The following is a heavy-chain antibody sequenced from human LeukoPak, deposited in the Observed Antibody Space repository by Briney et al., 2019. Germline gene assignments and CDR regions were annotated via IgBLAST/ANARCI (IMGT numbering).Heavy chain of an antibody. D-gene: IGHD3-16*01. CDR3: AKDRKGGFFDP. CDR1: GFTFSSYA. V-gene: IGHV3-23*01. J-gene: IGHJ5*02. CDR2: ISGSDGRT. Sequence: PGGSLRLSCAASGFTFSSYAMNWVRQAPGKGLEWLSAISGSDGRTYYAASVKGRFTISRDNSKNTLYLQMNSLRAEDTAVYYCAKDRKGGFFDPWGQGTLVTVSS.